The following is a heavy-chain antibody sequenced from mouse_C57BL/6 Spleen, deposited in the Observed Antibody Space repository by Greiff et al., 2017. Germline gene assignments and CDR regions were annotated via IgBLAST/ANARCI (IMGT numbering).Heavy chain of an antibody. D-gene: IGHD1-1*01. V-gene: IGHV1-20*01. J-gene: IGHJ1*03. CDR2: IYPCNGDT. Sequence: VQLQQSGPELVKPGASVKISCKASGYSFTGYFINWVMQSHGQGLEWIGRIYPCNGDTNYKQKFKGKATLTVDTSSSTAYMELRSLTSEDSADYYCARGEITTVVAGDVWGKGTTVTVSS. CDR1: GYSFTGYF. CDR3: ARGEITTVVAGDV.